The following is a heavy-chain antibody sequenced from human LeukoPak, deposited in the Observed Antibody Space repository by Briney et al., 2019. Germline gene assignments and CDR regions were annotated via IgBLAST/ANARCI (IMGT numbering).Heavy chain of an antibody. J-gene: IGHJ4*02. V-gene: IGHV1-2*02. CDR1: GYTFTDNA. CDR3: AREVDTAMVTWVDY. CDR2: INPNSGGT. Sequence: GASVKVSCKTSGYTFTDNAISWVRQAPGQGLEWMGWINPNSGGTNYAQKFQGRVTMTRDTSISTAYMELSRLRSDDTAVYYCAREVDTAMVTWVDYWGQGTLVTVSS. D-gene: IGHD5-18*01.